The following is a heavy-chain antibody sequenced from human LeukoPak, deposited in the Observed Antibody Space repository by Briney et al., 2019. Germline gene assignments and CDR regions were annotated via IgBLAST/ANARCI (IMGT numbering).Heavy chain of an antibody. CDR1: GGSVRSGSYC. V-gene: IGHV4-61*01. CDR3: ARVYGDYAEDWFDP. J-gene: IGHJ5*02. Sequence: SETLSLTCTVSGGSVRSGSYCWSWIRQPRGEGLEWIGYIYYSGSTNYNPSLKSRVTISVDTSKNQFSPKLSSVTAADTAVYYCARVYGDYAEDWFDPWGQGTLVTVSS. D-gene: IGHD4-17*01. CDR2: IYYSGST.